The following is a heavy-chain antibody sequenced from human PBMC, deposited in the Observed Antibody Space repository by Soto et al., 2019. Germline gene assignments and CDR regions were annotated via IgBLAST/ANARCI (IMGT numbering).Heavy chain of an antibody. CDR3: ARENYGSFDY. CDR1: GFPFRAYY. V-gene: IGHV3-11*05. Sequence: HVQLVESGGGLVRPGGSLRLSCAPSGFPFRAYYMTWIRQAPGKGLEWVSSISSSSSYTHYADSVEGRFTISRDNARNSLYLQMNSLRAEDTAVYYCARENYGSFDYWGQGTLVTVSS. CDR2: ISSSSSYT. D-gene: IGHD3-10*01. J-gene: IGHJ4*02.